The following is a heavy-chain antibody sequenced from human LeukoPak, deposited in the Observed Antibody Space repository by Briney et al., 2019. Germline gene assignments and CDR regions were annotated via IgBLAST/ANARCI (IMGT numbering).Heavy chain of an antibody. D-gene: IGHD6-19*01. CDR1: GGSISSSSYY. CDR3: ARPAASSGWEES. CDR2: IYYSGST. J-gene: IGHJ5*02. V-gene: IGHV4-39*01. Sequence: SETLSLTCTVSGGSISSSSYYWGWIRQPPGKGLEWIGSIYYSGSTYYNPSLKSRVTISVDTSKNQFSLKLSSATAADTAVYYCARPAASSGWEESWGQGTLVTVSS.